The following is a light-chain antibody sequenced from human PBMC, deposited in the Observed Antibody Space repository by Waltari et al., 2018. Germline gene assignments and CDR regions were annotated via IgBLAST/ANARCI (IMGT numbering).Light chain of an antibody. J-gene: IGKJ1*01. CDR1: QSISSY. V-gene: IGKV1-39*01. CDR2: AAS. CDR3: QQSYRTPRT. Sequence: DIQMTQSPSSLSASVGDRVTITCRASQSISSYLNWYQQKPGKAPNLLIYAASSLQSGGTARFSGSGSGTDFTLTISSLQPEDFATYYCQQSYRTPRTFGQGTKVEIK.